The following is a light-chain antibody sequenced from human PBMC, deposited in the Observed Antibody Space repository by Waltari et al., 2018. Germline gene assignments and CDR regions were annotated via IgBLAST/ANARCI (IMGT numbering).Light chain of an antibody. J-gene: IGKJ1*01. CDR3: QQYDNYWT. Sequence: DIQMTQSPSTLSASVGDRVTITCRASQSITNWLAWYPQKPGKAPKPLIYKASNLESGVPARFSGSGSGTEFTLTISSLQPDDFATYYCQQYDNYWTFGQGTKVEIK. CDR1: QSITNW. V-gene: IGKV1-5*03. CDR2: KAS.